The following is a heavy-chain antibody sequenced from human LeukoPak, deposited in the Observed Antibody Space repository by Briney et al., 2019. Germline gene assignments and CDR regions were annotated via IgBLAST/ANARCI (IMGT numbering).Heavy chain of an antibody. V-gene: IGHV3-7*01. CDR2: MNIDGSEK. CDR1: GFTFSNYW. CDR3: ARDPVEWELLLDY. D-gene: IGHD1-26*01. J-gene: IGHJ4*02. Sequence: GGSLRLSCAASGFTFSNYWMGWVRQAPGKRLEWVANMNIDGSEKYYADSVKGRFSISRDNARNSVHLQMASLRVEDTAVYYCARDPVEWELLLDYWGQGTLVTVSS.